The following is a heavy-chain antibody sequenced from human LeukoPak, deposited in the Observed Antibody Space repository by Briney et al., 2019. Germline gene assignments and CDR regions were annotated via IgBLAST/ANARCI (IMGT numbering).Heavy chain of an antibody. CDR3: ARHNRGYSSGWYRYAFDI. V-gene: IGHV4-61*02. CDR1: SDSISSGSYY. Sequence: PSQTLSLTCTVSSDSISSGSYYWSWIRQPAGKGLEWIGRIYTSGSTNYNPSLKSRVTISMDTSKNQFSLRLSSVTAADTAVYYCARHNRGYSSGWYRYAFDIWGQGTMVTVSS. CDR2: IYTSGST. D-gene: IGHD6-19*01. J-gene: IGHJ3*02.